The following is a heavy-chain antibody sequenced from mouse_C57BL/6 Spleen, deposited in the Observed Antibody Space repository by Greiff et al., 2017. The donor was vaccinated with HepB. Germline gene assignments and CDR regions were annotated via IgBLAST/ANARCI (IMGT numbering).Heavy chain of an antibody. CDR1: GFTFSDYY. D-gene: IGHD2-4*01. Sequence: EVMLVESGGGLVQPGGSLKLSCAASGFTFSDYYMYWVRQTPEKRLEWVAYISNGGGSTYYPDTVKGRFTISRDNAKNTLYLQMSRLKSEDTAMYYCARQGLRQYFDVWGTGTTVTVSS. CDR3: ARQGLRQYFDV. V-gene: IGHV5-12*01. CDR2: ISNGGGST. J-gene: IGHJ1*03.